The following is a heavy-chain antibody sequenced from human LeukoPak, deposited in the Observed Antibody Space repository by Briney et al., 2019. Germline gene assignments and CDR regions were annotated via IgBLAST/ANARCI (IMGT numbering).Heavy chain of an antibody. Sequence: GGSLRLSCAASGFTFSDYYMSWIRQAPGKGLEWVSYISSSGSTIYFADSVKGRFTISRDNAKNSLYLQMNSLRAEDTAVYYCARRVVVTAIDYWGQGTLVTVSS. CDR3: ARRVVVTAIDY. V-gene: IGHV3-11*01. D-gene: IGHD2-21*02. CDR1: GFTFSDYY. CDR2: ISSSGSTI. J-gene: IGHJ4*02.